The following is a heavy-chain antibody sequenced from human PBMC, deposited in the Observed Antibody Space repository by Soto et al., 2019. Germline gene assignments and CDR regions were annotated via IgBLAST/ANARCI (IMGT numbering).Heavy chain of an antibody. Sequence: EVQLVESGGGLVQPGGSLRLSCAASGFTVSSNYMSWVRQAPGKGLEWVSVIYSGGSTYYADSVKGRFTISRDNSKNTLYVHRNSLRAEDTAVYYCARDGGRYDYVWGSPDAFDIWGQGTMVTVSS. CDR2: IYSGGST. J-gene: IGHJ3*02. CDR3: ARDGGRYDYVWGSPDAFDI. CDR1: GFTVSSNY. V-gene: IGHV3-66*01. D-gene: IGHD3-16*01.